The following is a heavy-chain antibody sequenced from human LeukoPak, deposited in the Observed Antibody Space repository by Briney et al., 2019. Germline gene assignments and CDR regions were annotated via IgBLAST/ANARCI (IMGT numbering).Heavy chain of an antibody. J-gene: IGHJ4*02. D-gene: IGHD1-26*01. Sequence: GGSLRLSCAASGLTASSNYMSWVRRAQGKGLEGASVFYSGGSTYYADSVKGRFTISRDNSKNTLSLQMNSLRAEDTAAYYCAREVSVGEWELPLDEHYFDYWGQGTLVTVSS. V-gene: IGHV3-53*01. CDR1: GLTASSNY. CDR3: AREVSVGEWELPLDEHYFDY. CDR2: FYSGGST.